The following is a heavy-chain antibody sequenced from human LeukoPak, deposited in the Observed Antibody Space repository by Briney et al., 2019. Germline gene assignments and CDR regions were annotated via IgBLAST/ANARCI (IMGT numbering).Heavy chain of an antibody. CDR3: ARRSLVVVSPCGDY. Sequence: ASVKVSCKASGYSFTGYYIHWVRQAPGQGLEWMGWISPHNDNTNYAQKFQGRVAMTTDTSTTTAYMELRSLTSDDTAVYFCARRSLVVVSPCGDYWGQGTLVTVSS. D-gene: IGHD3-22*01. CDR2: ISPHNDNT. J-gene: IGHJ4*02. V-gene: IGHV1-18*04. CDR1: GYSFTGYY.